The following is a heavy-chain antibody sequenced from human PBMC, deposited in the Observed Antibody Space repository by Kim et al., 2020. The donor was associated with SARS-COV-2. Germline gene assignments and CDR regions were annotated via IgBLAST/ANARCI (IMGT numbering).Heavy chain of an antibody. CDR2: ISGRGADI. D-gene: IGHD6-19*01. J-gene: IGHJ4*02. CDR3: AKRRGMEVAGTVIGFDY. CDR1: GFSFSSFA. Sequence: GGSLRLSCAVSGFSFSSFAMTWVRQAPGKGLEWVSVISGRGADIFYADSVKGRFTISRDNSKNTLYLQMNTLRAEDTAVYYCAKRRGMEVAGTVIGFDYWGQGTLVSVSS. V-gene: IGHV3-23*01.